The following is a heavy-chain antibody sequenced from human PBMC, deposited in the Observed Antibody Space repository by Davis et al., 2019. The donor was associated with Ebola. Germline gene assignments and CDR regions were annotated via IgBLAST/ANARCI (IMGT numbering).Heavy chain of an antibody. V-gene: IGHV3-11*01. CDR2: ISSSGSTI. CDR3: ARDQDSSSWQTRVQH. CDR1: GFTFSNAW. J-gene: IGHJ1*01. Sequence: GESLKISCAASGFTFSNAWMSWVRQAPGKGLEWVSYISSSGSTIYYADSVKGRFTISRDNAKNSLYLQMNSLRAEDTAVYYCARDQDSSSWQTRVQHWGQGTLVTVSS. D-gene: IGHD6-13*01.